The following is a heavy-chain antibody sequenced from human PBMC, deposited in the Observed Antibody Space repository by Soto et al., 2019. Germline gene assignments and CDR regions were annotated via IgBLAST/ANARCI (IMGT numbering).Heavy chain of an antibody. CDR2: VIPIFGKP. J-gene: IGHJ4*02. D-gene: IGHD3-22*01. CDR1: GGTFSSDA. CDR3: ARCQFDNSGPGHLEF. V-gene: IGHV1-69*06. Sequence: QVRLVQSEAEVKKPGSSVKVSCKASGGTFSSDATAWVRQARGQGLEWMGGVIPIFGKPNYAQNFQGRVTNTAGRSTSTVYMELSSLKSEDTAVYYCARCQFDNSGPGHLEFWGQGTLVTVS.